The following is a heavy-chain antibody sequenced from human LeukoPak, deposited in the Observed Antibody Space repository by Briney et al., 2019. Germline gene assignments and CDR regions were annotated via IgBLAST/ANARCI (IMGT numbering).Heavy chain of an antibody. V-gene: IGHV1-18*01. D-gene: IGHD3-22*01. CDR1: GYTFTSYG. CDR2: ISAYNGNT. Sequence: ASVKVSCKASGYTFTSYGISWVRQAPGQGLEWMGWISAYNGNTNYAQKLQGRVTMTTDTSTSTAYMELRSLRSDDTAVYYCARARMGYCDSSGYYYYYMDVWGKGTTVTVSS. CDR3: ARARMGYCDSSGYYYYYMDV. J-gene: IGHJ6*03.